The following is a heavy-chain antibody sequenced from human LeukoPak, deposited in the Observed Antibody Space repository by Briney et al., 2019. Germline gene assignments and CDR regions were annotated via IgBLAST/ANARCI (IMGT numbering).Heavy chain of an antibody. V-gene: IGHV1-2*02. Sequence: ASVKVSCKTSGYTFTDYYMHWVRQAPGQGLEWIGRIDPNSGGTNYAQKFQVRVTMTRDTTLSTVYMELTGVRSDDTAVYYCARVPGPYPTSRFHYWGQGTLVTVSS. CDR3: ARVPGPYPTSRFHY. CDR2: IDPNSGGT. CDR1: GYTFTDYY. J-gene: IGHJ4*02. D-gene: IGHD2-2*01.